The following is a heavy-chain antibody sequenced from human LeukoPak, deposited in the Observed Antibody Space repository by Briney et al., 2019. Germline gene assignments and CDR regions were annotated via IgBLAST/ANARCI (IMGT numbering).Heavy chain of an antibody. J-gene: IGHJ6*03. CDR1: GGSISSGDYY. Sequence: SSQTLSLTCTVSGGSISSGDYYWRWIRQPPGKGLEWIVYIYYSGSTYYNPSLKSRVTISVDTSKNQFSLKLSSVTAADTAVYYCARVSGGDHYYYYYMDVWGKGPRSPSP. V-gene: IGHV4-30-4*08. D-gene: IGHD2-21*01. CDR2: IYYSGST. CDR3: ARVSGGDHYYYYYMDV.